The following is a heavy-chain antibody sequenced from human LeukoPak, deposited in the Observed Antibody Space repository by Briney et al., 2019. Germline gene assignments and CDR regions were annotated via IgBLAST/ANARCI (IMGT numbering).Heavy chain of an antibody. J-gene: IGHJ6*02. CDR2: IRYDGSNK. CDR3: AKVLGFGGDAYGMDV. D-gene: IGHD3-10*01. V-gene: IGHV3-30*02. Sequence: GGSLRLSCAASGFTFSSYGMHWVRQGPGKGLEWVAFIRYDGSNKYYADSVKGRFTISRDNSKNTLYLQMNSLRAEDTAVYYCAKVLGFGGDAYGMDVWGLGTTVTVS. CDR1: GFTFSSYG.